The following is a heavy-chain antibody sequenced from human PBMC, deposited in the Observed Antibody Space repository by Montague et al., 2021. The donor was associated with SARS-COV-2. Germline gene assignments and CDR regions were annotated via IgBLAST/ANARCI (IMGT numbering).Heavy chain of an antibody. D-gene: IGHD3-10*01. J-gene: IGHJ4*02. CDR3: VRVSWYYYGSGAFDY. V-gene: IGHV4-39*07. CDR1: GRSIISTSSY. Sequence: SETRSLTSTVSGRSIISTSSYWGWIRQPPGGGLEWIGSISHRENTFYNPSLKSPVTISVDTSKNQFSLKMISVTAADTGIYYCVRVSWYYYGSGAFDYWGQGTLVTVSA. CDR2: ISHRENT.